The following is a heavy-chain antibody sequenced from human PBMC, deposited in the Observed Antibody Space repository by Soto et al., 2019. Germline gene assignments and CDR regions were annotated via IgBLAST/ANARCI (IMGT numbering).Heavy chain of an antibody. J-gene: IGHJ6*02. CDR1: GGSISRSSYY. V-gene: IGHV4-39*07. Sequence: PSETLSLTCTVSGGSISRSSYYWGWIRQPPGKGLEWIGSIYYSGSTYYNPSLKSRVTISVDTSKNQFSLKLSSVTAADTAVYYGASKSYYGGMDVWGQGTTVTVSS. CDR2: IYYSGST. D-gene: IGHD3-10*01. CDR3: ASKSYYGGMDV.